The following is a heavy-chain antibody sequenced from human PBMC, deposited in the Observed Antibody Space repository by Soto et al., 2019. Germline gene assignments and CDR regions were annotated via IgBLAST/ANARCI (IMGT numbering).Heavy chain of an antibody. Sequence: ASVKVSCKASGYTFTSYGISWVRQAPGQGLEWMGWISAYNGNTNYAQKLQGRVTMTTDTSTSTAYMELRSLRSDDTAVYYCARVAIVVVPAASPGYFDYWGQGTLVTVSS. CDR2: ISAYNGNT. V-gene: IGHV1-18*01. D-gene: IGHD2-2*01. CDR3: ARVAIVVVPAASPGYFDY. J-gene: IGHJ4*02. CDR1: GYTFTSYG.